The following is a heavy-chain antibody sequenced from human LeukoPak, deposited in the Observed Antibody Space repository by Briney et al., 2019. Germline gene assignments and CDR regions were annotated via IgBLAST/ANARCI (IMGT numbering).Heavy chain of an antibody. CDR1: GLTFSDYW. CDR2: VNRDGSST. J-gene: IGHJ4*02. D-gene: IGHD6-13*01. V-gene: IGHV3-74*01. Sequence: GGSLRLPCAASGLTFSDYWMHWVRQAPGKGLVWVSRVNRDGSSTSYADSVKGRFTISRDNAKNTLSLQMNSLRAEDTAVYYCARDRSLSAAADTYWGQGALVTVSS. CDR3: ARDRSLSAAADTY.